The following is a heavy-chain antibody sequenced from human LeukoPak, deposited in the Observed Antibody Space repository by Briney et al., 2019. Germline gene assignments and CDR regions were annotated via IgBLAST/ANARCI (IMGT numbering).Heavy chain of an antibody. D-gene: IGHD3-9*01. CDR2: IKQDGSET. V-gene: IGHV3-7*01. J-gene: IGHJ4*02. Sequence: GGSLRLSCAASGFTFTSYWVTWVRQAPGKGLEWVANIKQDGSETSYVDSVKGRFTISRDNAKNSLYLQMNSLRAEDTAVYYCARQRYSDYWGQGTLVTVSS. CDR1: GFTFTSYW. CDR3: ARQRYSDY.